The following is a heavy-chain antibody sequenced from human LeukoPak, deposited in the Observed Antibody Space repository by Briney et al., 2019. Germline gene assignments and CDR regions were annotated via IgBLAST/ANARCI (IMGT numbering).Heavy chain of an antibody. V-gene: IGHV1-2*02. CDR3: AREPDNIGGPKFDY. D-gene: IGHD1-14*01. CDR1: GYTFTDYY. CDR2: INPNSGGT. Sequence: ASVKVSCKASGYTFTDYYIHWVRQAPGQGLEWMGWINPNSGGTNFAQKFQGRVTMTRDTSISTAYMELSRLRSDDTAVYYCAREPDNIGGPKFDYWGQGTLVTVSS. J-gene: IGHJ4*02.